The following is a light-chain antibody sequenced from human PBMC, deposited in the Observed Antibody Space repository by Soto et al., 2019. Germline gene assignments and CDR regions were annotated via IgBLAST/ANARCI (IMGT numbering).Light chain of an antibody. CDR2: LGD. Sequence: VLTQPPPASSTPGQTVTISCSGSTSNIGTFYVYWYQHLPGTAPKLLIYLGDQRASGVSDRFSGSKSGTSASLAINGLRSDDEADYYCAAWDDNLNAYVFGSGTKVTVL. CDR1: TSNIGTFY. CDR3: AAWDDNLNAYV. V-gene: IGLV1-47*02. J-gene: IGLJ1*01.